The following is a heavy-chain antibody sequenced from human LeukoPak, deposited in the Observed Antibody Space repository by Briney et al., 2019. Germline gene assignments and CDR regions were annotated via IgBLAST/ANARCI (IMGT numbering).Heavy chain of an antibody. CDR2: ISSSTSYT. Sequence: KPGGSLRLSCAASGFIFSRYTMTWVRQAPGKGLEWVSYISSSTSYTYYADSVKGRFTISRDNASNSLYLQMNSLRAEDTAMYYCARVDDYGDYELPYFDYWGQGTLVTVSS. CDR1: GFIFSRYT. CDR3: ARVDDYGDYELPYFDY. J-gene: IGHJ4*02. V-gene: IGHV3-21*05. D-gene: IGHD4-17*01.